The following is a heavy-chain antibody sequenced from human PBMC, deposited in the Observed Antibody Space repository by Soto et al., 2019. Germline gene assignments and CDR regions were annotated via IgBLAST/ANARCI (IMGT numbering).Heavy chain of an antibody. Sequence: PGGSLRLSCAASGFTFSSYSMNWVRQAPGKGLEWVSSISSSSSYIYYADSVKGRFTISRDNAKNSLYLQMNSLRAEDTAVYYCARVRIAARYFDYWGQGTLVTVSS. CDR1: GFTFSSYS. V-gene: IGHV3-21*01. CDR2: ISSSSSYI. CDR3: ARVRIAARYFDY. J-gene: IGHJ4*02. D-gene: IGHD6-6*01.